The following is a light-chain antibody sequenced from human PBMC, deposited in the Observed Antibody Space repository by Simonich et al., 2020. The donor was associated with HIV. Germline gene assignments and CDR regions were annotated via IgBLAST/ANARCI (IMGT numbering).Light chain of an antibody. CDR1: QSVLYSSNNKNY. CDR3: QQYYITPHT. CDR2: WAS. Sequence: DIVMTQSPDSLAVYLGERATINCKSSQSVLYSSNNKNYLAWYQQKPGQPPNLLIYWASTRESGVPDRFNGSGSETDFTLTISSLQAEDVAVYYCQQYYITPHTFGQGTKVEIK. J-gene: IGKJ1*01. V-gene: IGKV4-1*01.